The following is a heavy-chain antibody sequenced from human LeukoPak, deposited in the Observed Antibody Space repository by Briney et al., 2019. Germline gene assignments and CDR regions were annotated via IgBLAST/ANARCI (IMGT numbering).Heavy chain of an antibody. CDR1: GRSISSSSYY. CDR2: IYYSGGT. CDR3: ARQYCSSTSCYYYYYYGMDV. Sequence: SETLSLTCTVSGRSISSSSYYWGWIRQPPGKGLEWIASIYYSGGTYYNPSLKSRVTISVDTSKNQFSLKLSSVTAADTAVYYCARQYCSSTSCYYYYYYGMDVWGQGTTVTVSS. D-gene: IGHD2-2*01. V-gene: IGHV4-39*01. J-gene: IGHJ6*02.